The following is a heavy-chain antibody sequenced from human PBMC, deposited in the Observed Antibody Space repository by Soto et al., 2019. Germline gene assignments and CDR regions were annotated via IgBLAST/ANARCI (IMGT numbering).Heavy chain of an antibody. J-gene: IGHJ4*02. CDR1: RFTFSSYA. V-gene: IGHV3-23*01. Sequence: GGSLRLSCAASRFTFSSYAMSWVRQAPGKGLEWVSAISGSGGSTYYADSVKGRFTISRDNSKNTLYLQMNSLRAEDTAVYYCASSPYDSSSDYWGQGTLVTVSS. CDR3: ASSPYDSSSDY. D-gene: IGHD3-22*01. CDR2: ISGSGGST.